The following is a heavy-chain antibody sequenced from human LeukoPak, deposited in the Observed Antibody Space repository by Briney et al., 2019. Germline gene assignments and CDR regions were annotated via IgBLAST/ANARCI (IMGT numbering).Heavy chain of an antibody. D-gene: IGHD6-19*01. CDR2: ISYDGSNK. Sequence: GGSLRLSCAASGFTFSSYGMHWVRQAPGKGLEWVAVISYDGSNKYYADSVKGRFTISRDNSKNTLYLRMNSLRAEDTAVYYCAKVQYSSGWAWGQGTLVTVSS. CDR3: AKVQYSSGWA. V-gene: IGHV3-30*18. CDR1: GFTFSSYG. J-gene: IGHJ5*02.